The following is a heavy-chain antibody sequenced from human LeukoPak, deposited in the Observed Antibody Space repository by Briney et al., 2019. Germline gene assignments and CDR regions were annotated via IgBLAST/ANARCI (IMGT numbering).Heavy chain of an antibody. CDR3: AMAVIGSGWTLDY. CDR2: ISGSGGRT. Sequence: GGSLRLSCAASGFTFISYAMSWVRQAPGKGLEWVSSISGSGGRTSYADSVEGRFTISRDNSRNTLYLELNSLRAEDAAVYFCAMAVIGSGWTLDYWGQGTLVTVS. V-gene: IGHV3-23*01. D-gene: IGHD6-19*01. CDR1: GFTFISYA. J-gene: IGHJ4*02.